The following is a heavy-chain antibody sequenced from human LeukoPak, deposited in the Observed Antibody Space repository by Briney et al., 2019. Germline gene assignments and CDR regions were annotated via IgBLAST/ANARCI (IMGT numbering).Heavy chain of an antibody. J-gene: IGHJ4*02. V-gene: IGHV3-23*01. CDR1: GFTFSDYY. CDR3: AKEPVGASRLFDY. Sequence: GGSLRLSCAASGFTFSDYYMSWIRQAPGKGLEWVSAISGSGGSTYYADSVKGRFTISRDNSKNTLYLQMNSLRAEDTAVYYCAKEPVGASRLFDYWGQGTLVTVSS. D-gene: IGHD1-26*01. CDR2: ISGSGGST.